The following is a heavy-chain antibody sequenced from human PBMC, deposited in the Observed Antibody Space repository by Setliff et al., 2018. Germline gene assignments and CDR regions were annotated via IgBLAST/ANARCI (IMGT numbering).Heavy chain of an antibody. V-gene: IGHV4-4*02. CDR2: IFLSGIT. J-gene: IGHJ4*02. CDR1: GASISSSNW. Sequence: PSETLSLTCAVSGASISSSNWWSWVRQPPGKGLEWIGKIFLSGITNYNPSLKSRVTMSVDTSKNQFSLKLSSVTAADTAVYYCARETTAWGYVDTAMVTFIDQWGQGTLVTVSS. D-gene: IGHD5-18*01. CDR3: ARETTAWGYVDTAMVTFIDQ.